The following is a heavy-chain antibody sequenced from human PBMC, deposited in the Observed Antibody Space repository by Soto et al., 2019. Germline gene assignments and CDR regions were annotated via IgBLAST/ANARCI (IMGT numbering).Heavy chain of an antibody. J-gene: IGHJ5*02. Sequence: QVQLVESGGGVVQPGRSLRLSSAASGFTFSSYGMHWVRQAPGKGLEWVAVISYDGSEKYYADSVKGRFTISRDNSKNTLYVQMNSLRTEDTAVFYCAKDALNSTLVELGNWFDPWGQGTLVTVSS. V-gene: IGHV3-30*18. CDR2: ISYDGSEK. CDR3: AKDALNSTLVELGNWFDP. CDR1: GFTFSSYG. D-gene: IGHD3-10*01.